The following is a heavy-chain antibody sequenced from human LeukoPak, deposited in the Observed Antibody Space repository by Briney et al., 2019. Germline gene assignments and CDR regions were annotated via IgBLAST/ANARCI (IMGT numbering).Heavy chain of an antibody. Sequence: AETLSLTCSVSGGSISSHAWSWIRQAPGKGLEWIGYIDYRGSSNYNPSLKSRVTISADPSKNQFSLKLTSVTAADTAIYYCARDHPVADWAADNWGRGTMVTVSS. J-gene: IGHJ3*02. CDR2: IDYRGSS. CDR3: ARDHPVADWAADN. CDR1: GGSISSHA. V-gene: IGHV4-59*11. D-gene: IGHD3-9*01.